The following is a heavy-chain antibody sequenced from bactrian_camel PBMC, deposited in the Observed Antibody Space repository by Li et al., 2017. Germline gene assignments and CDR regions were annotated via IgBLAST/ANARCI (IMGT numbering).Heavy chain of an antibody. D-gene: IGHD3*01. J-gene: IGHJ4*01. CDR3: TKGRMSGVGSI. CDR1: GVTNC. Sequence: VQLVESGGGSVQDGGSLKLSCVVSGVTNCMAWFRQRPGEEHEGVARIYLNDRRSYYSDTVQGRFTISRDNAKNTLYLQLNSLTADDTAMYFCTKGRMSGVGSIRGQGTQVTVS. CDR2: IYLNDRRS. V-gene: IGHV3S1*01.